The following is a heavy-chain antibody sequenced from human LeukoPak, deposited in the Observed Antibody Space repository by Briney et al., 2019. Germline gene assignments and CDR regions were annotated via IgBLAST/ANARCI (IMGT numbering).Heavy chain of an antibody. J-gene: IGHJ4*02. V-gene: IGHV3-23*01. CDR1: GFTFGSFA. CDR2: FRGSGGST. D-gene: IGHD2-2*01. CDR3: AKDSTGIVVVPAATFDY. Sequence: GGSLRLSFEASGFTFGSFALSWVRQAQGKGLEGSSLFRGSGGSTYYADSVKGRFTISRDNSKNTLYLQMNSLRAEDTAVYYCAKDSTGIVVVPAATFDYWGQGTLVTVSS.